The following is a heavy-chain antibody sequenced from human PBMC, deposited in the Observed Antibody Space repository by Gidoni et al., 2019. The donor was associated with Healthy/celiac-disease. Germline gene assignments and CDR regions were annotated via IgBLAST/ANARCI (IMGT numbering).Heavy chain of an antibody. V-gene: IGHV1-69*01. CDR1: GGTLSSYD. CDR2: IIPIFGTA. CDR3: ALPPFCSGGSCYSGDFQH. J-gene: IGHJ1*01. D-gene: IGHD2-15*01. Sequence: QVQLVQSGAEVKKAGSSVKVSCKASGGTLSSYDHSWVRQAPGQGLEWMGGIIPIFGTANYAQKFQGRVTITADESTSTAYMELSSLRSEDTAVYYCALPPFCSGGSCYSGDFQHWGQGTLVTVSS.